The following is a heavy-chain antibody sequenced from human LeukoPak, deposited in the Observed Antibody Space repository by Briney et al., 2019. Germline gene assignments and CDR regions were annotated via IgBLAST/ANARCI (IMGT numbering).Heavy chain of an antibody. CDR3: AREDVLAAAEAFDI. CDR2: INPNSGDT. CDR1: GYTFTSYA. Sequence: ASVKVSCKASGYTFTSYAMNWVRQAPGQGLEWMGWINPNSGDTKNAQKFQGWVTMTRDTSISTAYMELSRLRSDDTAVYYCAREDVLAAAEAFDIWGQGTMVTVSS. V-gene: IGHV1-2*04. D-gene: IGHD6-13*01. J-gene: IGHJ3*02.